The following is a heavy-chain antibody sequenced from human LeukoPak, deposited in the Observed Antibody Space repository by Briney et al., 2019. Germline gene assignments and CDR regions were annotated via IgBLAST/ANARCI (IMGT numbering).Heavy chain of an antibody. Sequence: SETLSLTCTVSGGSISSYYWSWIRQPPGKGLEWIGYIYYSGSTNYNPSLKSRVTISVDTSKNQFPLKLSSVTAADTAVYYCARTNIIVDTDNWFDPWGQGTLVTVSS. J-gene: IGHJ5*02. V-gene: IGHV4-59*01. CDR2: IYYSGST. CDR3: ARTNIIVDTDNWFDP. CDR1: GGSISSYY. D-gene: IGHD5-18*01.